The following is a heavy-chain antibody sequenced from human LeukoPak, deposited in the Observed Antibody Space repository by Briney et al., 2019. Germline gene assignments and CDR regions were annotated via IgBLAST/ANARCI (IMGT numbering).Heavy chain of an antibody. V-gene: IGHV4-34*01. CDR1: GGSFSGYY. CDR3: ARERGYCSSTSCYIRTYYFDY. D-gene: IGHD2-2*02. CDR2: INHSGST. Sequence: SETLSLTCAVYGGSFSGYYWSWIRQPPGKGLEWIGEINHSGSTNYNPSLKSRVTISVDTSKNQFSLKLSSVTAADTAVYYCARERGYCSSTSCYIRTYYFDYWGQGTLVTVSS. J-gene: IGHJ4*02.